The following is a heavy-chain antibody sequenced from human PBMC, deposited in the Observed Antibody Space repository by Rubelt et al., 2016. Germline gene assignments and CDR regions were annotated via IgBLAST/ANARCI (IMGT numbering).Heavy chain of an antibody. CDR2: IYYSGST. Sequence: GKGLEWIGYIYYSGSTNYNPSLKSRVTISVDTSKNQFSLKLSSVTAADTAVYYCARSRSTMVRGVTVFFDYWGQGTLVTVSS. V-gene: IGHV4-59*13. J-gene: IGHJ4*02. D-gene: IGHD3-10*01. CDR3: ARSRSTMVRGVTVFFDY.